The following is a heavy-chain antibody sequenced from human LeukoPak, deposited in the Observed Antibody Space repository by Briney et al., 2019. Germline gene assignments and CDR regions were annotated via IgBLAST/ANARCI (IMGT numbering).Heavy chain of an antibody. CDR1: GGSFSGYY. D-gene: IGHD6-19*01. Sequence: SETLSLTCAVYGGSFSGYYWSWIRQPPGKGLEWIGEINHSGSTNYNPSLKSRVTISVDTSKNQFSLKLSSVTAADTAVYYCARPYSSGWYSPALWGQGTPVTVSS. CDR2: INHSGST. CDR3: ARPYSSGWYSPAL. J-gene: IGHJ4*02. V-gene: IGHV4-34*01.